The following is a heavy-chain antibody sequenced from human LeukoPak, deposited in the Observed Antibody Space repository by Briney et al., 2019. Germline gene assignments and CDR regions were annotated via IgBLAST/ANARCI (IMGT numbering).Heavy chain of an antibody. CDR2: INSDGSST. D-gene: IGHD4-17*01. CDR1: GFTLSGYW. Sequence: PGGSLRLSCAASGFTLSGYWMHWIRQVPGKGLVWVSDINSDGSSTSYANSVKGRFTISRDNSKNTLYLQMNSLRAEDTAVYYCAKDRPVRDYGDYIFPDAFDIWGQGTMVTVSS. CDR3: AKDRPVRDYGDYIFPDAFDI. V-gene: IGHV3-74*01. J-gene: IGHJ3*02.